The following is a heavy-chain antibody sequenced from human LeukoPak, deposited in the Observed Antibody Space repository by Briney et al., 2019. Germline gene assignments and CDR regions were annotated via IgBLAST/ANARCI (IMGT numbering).Heavy chain of an antibody. CDR3: VRFTPVTPPNYYYYMDV. V-gene: IGHV3-74*01. D-gene: IGHD4-17*01. CDR2: IDTEGGSA. J-gene: IGHJ6*03. Sequence: GGSLRLSCAASGFTFSTYWMRWVRQPPGKGLVWVSRIDTEGGSASYADSVKGRFTISRDNAKNTLYLQMNSLRAEDTAVYYCVRFTPVTPPNYYYYMDVWGKGTTVTVSS. CDR1: GFTFSTYW.